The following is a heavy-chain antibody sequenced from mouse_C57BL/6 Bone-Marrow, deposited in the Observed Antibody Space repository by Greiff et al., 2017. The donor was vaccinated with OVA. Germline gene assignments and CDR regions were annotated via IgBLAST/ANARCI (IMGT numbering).Heavy chain of an antibody. CDR2: INPSTGGT. J-gene: IGHJ2*01. D-gene: IGHD2-3*01. CDR3: ASYDGYLDY. CDR1: GYSFTGYY. Sequence: EVQLQQSGPELVKPGASVKISCKASGYSFTGYYMNWVKQSPEKSLEWIGEINPSTGGTTYNQKFKAKATLTVDKSSSTAYMQLKSLTSEDSAVYYCASYDGYLDYWGQGTTLTVSS. V-gene: IGHV1-42*01.